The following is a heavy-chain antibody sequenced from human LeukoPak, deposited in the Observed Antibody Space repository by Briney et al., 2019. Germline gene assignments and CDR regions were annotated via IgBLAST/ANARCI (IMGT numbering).Heavy chain of an antibody. CDR2: ISSSGSYT. Sequence: PGGSLRLSCAASGFTFSDYYMNWIRQAPGRGLEWVSYISSSGSYTNYADSVKGRFTISRDNAKNSLYLQMSSLRAEDTAVYYYARGVAGPWGQGTLVTVSS. CDR1: GFTFSDYY. CDR3: ARGVAGP. J-gene: IGHJ5*02. V-gene: IGHV3-11*06. D-gene: IGHD6-19*01.